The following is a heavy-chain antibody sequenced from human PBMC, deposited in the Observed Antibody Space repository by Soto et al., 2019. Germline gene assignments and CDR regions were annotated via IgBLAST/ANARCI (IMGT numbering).Heavy chain of an antibody. Sequence: QVQPVQSGAEVKKPGASVKVSCRASGYTFTSYGISWVRQAPGHGPEWMGRISTYNGNTNYVQKLQGRVTMTTDTSSNTAYLELRSLRYDDMAVYYCARDPGYSTTWHQAFDIWGQGTMVTVSS. J-gene: IGHJ3*02. CDR3: ARDPGYSTTWHQAFDI. CDR2: ISTYNGNT. CDR1: GYTFTSYG. V-gene: IGHV1-18*03. D-gene: IGHD6-13*01.